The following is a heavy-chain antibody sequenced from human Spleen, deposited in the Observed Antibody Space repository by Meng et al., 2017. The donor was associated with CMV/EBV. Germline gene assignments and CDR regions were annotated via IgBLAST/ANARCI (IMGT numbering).Heavy chain of an antibody. V-gene: IGHV3-9*01. J-gene: IGHJ5*02. Sequence: SLKISCAASGFICDDYDMYWVRQVPGKGLEWVSGISWKSRSIAYADSVKGRFAISRDNSKYTLYLQMNSLRAEDTAVYYCAKDVYTSGWYESWFDPWGQGTLVTVSS. CDR2: ISWKSRSI. CDR3: AKDVYTSGWYESWFDP. D-gene: IGHD6-19*01. CDR1: GFICDDYD.